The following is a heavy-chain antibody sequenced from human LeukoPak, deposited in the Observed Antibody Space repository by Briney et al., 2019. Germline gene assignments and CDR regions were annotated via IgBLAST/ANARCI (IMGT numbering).Heavy chain of an antibody. CDR1: GFTFNSYA. CDR2: ISGRGDKT. CDR3: AREFDSSGWFDY. Sequence: GGSLRLSCAASGFTFNSYAKSWVRQAPGRGLEWVSAISGRGDKTYYTDSVKGRFTVSRDNSKNTLYLQMNSLRDEDTAVYYCAREFDSSGWFDYWGQGTLVTVSS. D-gene: IGHD6-19*01. V-gene: IGHV3-23*01. J-gene: IGHJ4*02.